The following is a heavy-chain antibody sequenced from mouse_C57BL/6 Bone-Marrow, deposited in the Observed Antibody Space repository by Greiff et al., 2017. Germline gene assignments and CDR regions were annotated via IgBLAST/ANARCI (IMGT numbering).Heavy chain of an antibody. D-gene: IGHD1-1*01. Sequence: EVKLVESGEGLVKPGGSLKLSCAASGFTFSSYAMSWVRQTPEKRLEWVAYISSGGDYIYYADTVKGQFTISRDNARHTLYLQMSSLKSEDTAMYYCTRERGYGSSPYYFDYWGQGTTLTVSS. CDR1: GFTFSSYA. CDR3: TRERGYGSSPYYFDY. V-gene: IGHV5-9-1*02. J-gene: IGHJ2*01. CDR2: ISSGGDYI.